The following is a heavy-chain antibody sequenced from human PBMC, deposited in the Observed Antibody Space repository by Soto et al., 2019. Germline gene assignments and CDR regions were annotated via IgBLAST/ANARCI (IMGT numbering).Heavy chain of an antibody. CDR2: IVVGSGNT. CDR1: GFTFTSSA. D-gene: IGHD2-15*01. V-gene: IGHV1-58*01. J-gene: IGHJ6*02. CDR3: AAVGYCSGGSCYEASYYYYYGMDV. Sequence: SVKVSCKASGFTFTSSAVQWVRQARGQRLEWIGWIVVGSGNTNYAQKFQERVTITRDMSTSTAYMELSSLRSEDTAVYYCAAVGYCSGGSCYEASYYYYYGMDVWGQGTTVTVS.